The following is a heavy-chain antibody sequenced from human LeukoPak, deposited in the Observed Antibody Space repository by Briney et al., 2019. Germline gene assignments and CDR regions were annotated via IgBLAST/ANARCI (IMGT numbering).Heavy chain of an antibody. Sequence: ASVKVSCKASGYTFTGYYMHWVRQAPGQGLEWMGWISPNSGGTNYAQKFQGRVTMTRDTSISTAYMELSRLRSDDTAVYYCARDVVLMVYAVYGMDVWGQGTTVTVSS. D-gene: IGHD2-8*01. CDR3: ARDVVLMVYAVYGMDV. V-gene: IGHV1-2*02. J-gene: IGHJ6*02. CDR1: GYTFTGYY. CDR2: ISPNSGGT.